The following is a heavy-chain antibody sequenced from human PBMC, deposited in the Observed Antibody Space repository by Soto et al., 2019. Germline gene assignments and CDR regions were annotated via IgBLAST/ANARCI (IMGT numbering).Heavy chain of an antibody. J-gene: IGHJ3*02. CDR3: ARDTGDYVGPDI. CDR2: IIPIFGTA. V-gene: IGHV1-69*13. D-gene: IGHD4-17*01. Sequence: ASVKVSCKASGGTFSSYAISWVRQAPGQGLEWMGGIIPIFGTANYAQKFQGRVTITADESTSTAYMELSSLRSEDTAVYYCARDTGDYVGPDIWGQGTMVTVS. CDR1: GGTFSSYA.